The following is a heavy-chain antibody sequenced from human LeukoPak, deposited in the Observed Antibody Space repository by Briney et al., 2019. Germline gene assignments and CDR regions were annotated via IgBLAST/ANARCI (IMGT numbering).Heavy chain of an antibody. V-gene: IGHV3-23*01. CDR2: ISGSGGST. D-gene: IGHD6-19*01. CDR3: AKVRVSIAVALKPDFDY. J-gene: IGHJ4*02. CDR1: GFTFSSYT. Sequence: PGGSLRLSCAASGFTFSSYTMNWVRQAPGKGLEWVSAISGSGGSTYYADSVKGRFTISRDNSKNTLYLQMNSLRAEDTAVYYCAKVRVSIAVALKPDFDYWGQGTLVTVSS.